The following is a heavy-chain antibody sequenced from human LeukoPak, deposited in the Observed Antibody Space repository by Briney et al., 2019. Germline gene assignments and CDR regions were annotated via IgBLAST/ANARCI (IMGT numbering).Heavy chain of an antibody. D-gene: IGHD1-1*01. Sequence: GGSLRLSCAASGFTFSSYMMNWVRQAPGKGLEWVSSINSGSTYTYYTESVKGRFTVSRDNAKNSLFLQMNSLRAEDTAIYYCARSLTTLTHEGYWGQGTLVTVSS. CDR2: INSGSTYT. CDR3: ARSLTTLTHEGY. J-gene: IGHJ4*02. V-gene: IGHV3-21*01. CDR1: GFTFSSYM.